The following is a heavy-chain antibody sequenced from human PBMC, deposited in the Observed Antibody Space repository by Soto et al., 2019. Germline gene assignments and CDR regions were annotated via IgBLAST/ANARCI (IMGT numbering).Heavy chain of an antibody. V-gene: IGHV2-5*01. CDR2: IYWNDDK. J-gene: IGHJ6*04. D-gene: IGHD6-13*01. Sequence: SGPTLVNPTQTLTLTCTFSGFSLSTSGVGVGWIRQPPGKALEWLALIYWNDDKRYSPSLKSRLTITKDTSKNQVVLTMTNMDPVYTATYYCAVTYSGSSSTYYYYGMDVWGKGTTVTVSS. CDR3: AVTYSGSSSTYYYYGMDV. CDR1: GFSLSTSGVG.